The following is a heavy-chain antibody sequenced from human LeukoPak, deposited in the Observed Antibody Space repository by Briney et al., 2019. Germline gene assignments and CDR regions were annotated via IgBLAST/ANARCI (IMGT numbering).Heavy chain of an antibody. Sequence: GGSLRLSCAASGFSLSGYAMSWVRQAPGKGLEWVSALSSFSTASYYADSVKGRFTISRDNAKNSLYLQMNSLRAEDTAVYYCASMDTAMVYGPEYFQHWGQGTLVTVSS. D-gene: IGHD5-18*01. CDR3: ASMDTAMVYGPEYFQH. V-gene: IGHV3-21*01. CDR1: GFSLSGYA. CDR2: LSSFSTAS. J-gene: IGHJ1*01.